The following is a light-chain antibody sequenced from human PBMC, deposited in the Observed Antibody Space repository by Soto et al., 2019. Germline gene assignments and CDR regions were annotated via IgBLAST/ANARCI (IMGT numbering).Light chain of an antibody. J-gene: IGKJ4*01. CDR1: EDIDRY. CDR3: QQFKTYPLT. CDR2: AVS. Sequence: DIQLTQSPSFLSATAGDSVAITCRASEDIDRYLAWYQQKPGEAPKLLIYAVSSLQTGVPSRFSGGGSGTEFTLTISTLQPDDFAIYYCQQFKTYPLTFVGGTTVEIK. V-gene: IGKV1-9*01.